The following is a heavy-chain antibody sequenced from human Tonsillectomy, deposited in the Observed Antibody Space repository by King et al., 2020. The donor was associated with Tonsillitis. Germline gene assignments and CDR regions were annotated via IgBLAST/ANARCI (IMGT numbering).Heavy chain of an antibody. Sequence: VQLVESGGGLVQAGGSLRLSCAASGFTFINYSMNWVRQAPGKGLEWLSYISTTSSTIYYADSLKGRFTISRDNAKNSLYLQMNSLRAEDTAVYYCVRAREWELRVLDYWGQGTLVTVSS. J-gene: IGHJ4*02. CDR2: ISTTSSTI. V-gene: IGHV3-48*01. CDR1: GFTFINYS. D-gene: IGHD1-26*01. CDR3: VRAREWELRVLDY.